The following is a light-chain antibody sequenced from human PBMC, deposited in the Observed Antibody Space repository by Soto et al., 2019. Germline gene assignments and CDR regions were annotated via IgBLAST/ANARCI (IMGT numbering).Light chain of an antibody. CDR3: VAWDDSLNAVV. CDR2: YNV. Sequence: QSVLTQPPSLSAAPGQRVTISCSGSSSHVGKNSVSWYQHLPGTVPKLLIYYNVERPSGIPDRFSASKSGTSATLGISEIQTGDDADYYCVAWDDSLNAVVFGGGTQLTVL. J-gene: IGLJ2*01. CDR1: SSHVGKNS. V-gene: IGLV1-51*01.